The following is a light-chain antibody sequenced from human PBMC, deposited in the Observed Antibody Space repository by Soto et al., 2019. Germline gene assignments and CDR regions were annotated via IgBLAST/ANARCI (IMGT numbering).Light chain of an antibody. CDR1: QSLVYSDGNSY. J-gene: IGKJ1*01. CDR3: VQFAHFPRT. CDR2: QIS. Sequence: DVVLTQTPLSSPVTLGQPASISCRSSQSLVYSDGNSYLSWLHQRPGQPPRLLIYQISKRFSGVPDRFSGSGAGTDFTLKISRVEAADVGIYYCVQFAHFPRTFGQGTKVEIK. V-gene: IGKV2-24*01.